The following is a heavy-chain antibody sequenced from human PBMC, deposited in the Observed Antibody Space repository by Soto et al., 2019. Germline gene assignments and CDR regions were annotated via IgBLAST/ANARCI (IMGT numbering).Heavy chain of an antibody. CDR3: AREKTVGGIRLDN. D-gene: IGHD1-26*01. CDR2: VSHDGINT. CDR1: GFTFTNYP. Sequence: QVQLVESGGGVVQPGRSLRLSCAASGFTFTNYPMHWVHQAPGKGLEWVAVVSHDGINTYYADSVKGRFTISRDNSKNTLYLQLNSLRTEDTAVFYCAREKTVGGIRLDNWGQGTLVTVSS. J-gene: IGHJ4*02. V-gene: IGHV3-30-3*01.